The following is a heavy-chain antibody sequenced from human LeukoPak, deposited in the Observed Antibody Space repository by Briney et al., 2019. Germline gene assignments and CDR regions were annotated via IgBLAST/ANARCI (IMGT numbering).Heavy chain of an antibody. J-gene: IGHJ6*02. Sequence: ASGKVSCKASGGTFSSYAISWVRQAPGQGLEWMGGIIPIFGTANYAQKFQGRVTITADESTSTAYMELSSLRSEDTAVYYCARDITFPGGPLYYYYYGMDVRGQGTTVTVSS. V-gene: IGHV1-69*13. CDR1: GGTFSSYA. CDR3: ARDITFPGGPLYYYYYGMDV. D-gene: IGHD1-14*01. CDR2: IIPIFGTA.